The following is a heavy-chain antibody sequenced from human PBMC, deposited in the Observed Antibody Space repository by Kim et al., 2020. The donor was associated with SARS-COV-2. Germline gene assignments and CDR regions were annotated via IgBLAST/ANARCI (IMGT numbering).Heavy chain of an antibody. D-gene: IGHD2-15*01. CDR1: GFTFSDHY. CDR2: IRNKANSFTT. V-gene: IGHV3-72*01. CDR3: ARGQVASGPDYYYGM. J-gene: IGHJ6*01. Sequence: GGSLRLSCAASGFTFSDHYMDWVRQAPGKGLEWVGRIRNKANSFTTEYAASVKGRFTILSDDSKNSLYLQMNSLKTEDTALYYCARGQVASGPDYYYGM.